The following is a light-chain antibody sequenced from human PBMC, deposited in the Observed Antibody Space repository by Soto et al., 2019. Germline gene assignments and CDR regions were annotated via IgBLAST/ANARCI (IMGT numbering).Light chain of an antibody. Sequence: QSVLTQPASVSGSLGQSITISCTGTSSDIGGYKYVSWYQQHPGKAPKLIIFEVSNRPSGVSDRFSGPNSGNTASLTISGLQAEDEADYYCTSYSRYRVLVFGGGT. CDR1: SSDIGGYKY. J-gene: IGLJ3*02. V-gene: IGLV2-14*01. CDR3: TSYSRYRVLV. CDR2: EVS.